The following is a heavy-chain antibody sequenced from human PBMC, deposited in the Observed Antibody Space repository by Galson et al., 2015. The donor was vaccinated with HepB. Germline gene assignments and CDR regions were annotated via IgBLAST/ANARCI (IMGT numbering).Heavy chain of an antibody. J-gene: IGHJ6*04. D-gene: IGHD2-2*01. V-gene: IGHV3-30-3*01. CDR1: GFTFSAYP. Sequence: SLRLSCAASGFTFSAYPMHWVRQAPGKGLECVALISYDGANEYYADSVKGRFTVSRDNSKRTLYLQMNSLRADDTAVCYCARAGTSASIINYQYQMDVWGKGTTVTVSS. CDR2: ISYDGANE. CDR3: ARAGTSASIINYQYQMDV.